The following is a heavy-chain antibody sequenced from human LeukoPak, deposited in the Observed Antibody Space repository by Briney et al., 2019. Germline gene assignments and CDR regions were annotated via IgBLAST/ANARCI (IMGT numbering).Heavy chain of an antibody. Sequence: ASVTVSFKASGYTFTSYGINWVRQAPGQGLEWMGWIGAYKGNTHYAQKLQGRVTMTKDTSTNTAYMELRNLRSDDTAVYYCARDGPTSIAALGYYHMDVWGKGTTVTVSS. D-gene: IGHD6-6*01. CDR2: IGAYKGNT. CDR1: GYTFTSYG. CDR3: ARDGPTSIAALGYYHMDV. J-gene: IGHJ6*03. V-gene: IGHV1-18*01.